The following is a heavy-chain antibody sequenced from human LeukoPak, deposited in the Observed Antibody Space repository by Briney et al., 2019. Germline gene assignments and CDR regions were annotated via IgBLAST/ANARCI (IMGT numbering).Heavy chain of an antibody. CDR3: ARDQSGYPAGWYYYYMDV. CDR2: ISSSSSYI. CDR1: GFTFSSYS. Sequence: GGSLRLSCAASGFTFSSYSMNWVRQAPGKGLEWVSSISSSSSYIYYADSVKGRFTISRDNAKNSLYLQMNSLRAEDTAVYYCARDQSGYPAGWYYYYMDVWGKGTTVTVSS. V-gene: IGHV3-21*01. J-gene: IGHJ6*03. D-gene: IGHD5-12*01.